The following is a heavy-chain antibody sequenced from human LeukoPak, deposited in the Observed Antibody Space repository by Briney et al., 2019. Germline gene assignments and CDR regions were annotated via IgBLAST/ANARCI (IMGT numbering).Heavy chain of an antibody. Sequence: GGSLRLSCEGSGFSLSAYNMNWVRQAPGKGLESVSYISSSSATIFYADSVKGRFTISRDNAKNSVYLQMNSLRSEDTAFYHCARDRCSSTSCYNTPNWFDPWGQGTLVTVSS. D-gene: IGHD2-2*02. CDR1: GFSLSAYN. CDR2: ISSSSATI. V-gene: IGHV3-48*04. J-gene: IGHJ5*02. CDR3: ARDRCSSTSCYNTPNWFDP.